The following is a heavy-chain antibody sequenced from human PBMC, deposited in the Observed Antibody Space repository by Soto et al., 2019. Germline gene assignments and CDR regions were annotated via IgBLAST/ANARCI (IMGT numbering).Heavy chain of an antibody. CDR1: GGSFSGYY. CDR2: INHSGST. CDR3: AGQGDYYGSGSLNYYYYMDV. J-gene: IGHJ6*03. Sequence: SETLSLTCAVYGGSFSGYYWSWIRQPPGKGLEWIGEINHSGSTNYNPSLKSRVTISVDTSKNQFSLKLSSVTAADTAVYYCAGQGDYYGSGSLNYYYYMDVWGKGTTVTVSS. D-gene: IGHD3-10*01. V-gene: IGHV4-34*01.